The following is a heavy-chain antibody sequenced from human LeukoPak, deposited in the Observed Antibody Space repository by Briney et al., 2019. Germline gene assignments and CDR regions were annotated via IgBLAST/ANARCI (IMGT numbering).Heavy chain of an antibody. J-gene: IGHJ4*02. Sequence: SETLSLTCTVSGGSLTNYYWSWIRQPAGKGLEWIGRVHSSRSSNYNPSLKSRVTMSVDTSKSQVSLKLISVTAADTAFYYCARENWNYGEDFWGQGTLVTVSS. D-gene: IGHD1-7*01. V-gene: IGHV4-4*07. CDR2: VHSSRSS. CDR1: GGSLTNYY. CDR3: ARENWNYGEDF.